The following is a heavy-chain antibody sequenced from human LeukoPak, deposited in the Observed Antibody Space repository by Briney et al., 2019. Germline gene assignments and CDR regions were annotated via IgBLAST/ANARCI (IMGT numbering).Heavy chain of an antibody. CDR2: IYTSGGT. J-gene: IGHJ4*02. D-gene: IGHD1-26*01. CDR1: GGSISSYY. Sequence: SETLSLTCTVSGGSISSYYWSWIRQPAGKGLEWIGRIYTSGGTNYNAFLKSRVSMSVDTSKNQFSLKLSSVTAADTAVFYCARENSGSYREFDYWGQGTLVTVSS. CDR3: ARENSGSYREFDY. V-gene: IGHV4-4*07.